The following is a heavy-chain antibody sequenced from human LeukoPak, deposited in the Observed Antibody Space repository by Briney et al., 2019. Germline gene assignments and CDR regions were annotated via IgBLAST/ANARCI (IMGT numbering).Heavy chain of an antibody. V-gene: IGHV3-23*01. CDR3: AKDRPNYHESNGHYYRRDGDY. CDR1: GFTFSSYA. Sequence: GGSLRLSCAASGFTFSSYAMSWVRQAPGKGLEWVSSVSSSGDRTFYADSVKDRFTISRDNSKNTLYLQMSRLRAGDTAVYYCAKDRPNYHESNGHYYRRDGDYWGQGTLVTVSS. CDR2: VSSSGDRT. D-gene: IGHD3-22*01. J-gene: IGHJ4*02.